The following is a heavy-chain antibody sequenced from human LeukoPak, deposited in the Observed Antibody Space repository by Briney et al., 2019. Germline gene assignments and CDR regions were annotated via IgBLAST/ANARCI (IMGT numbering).Heavy chain of an antibody. J-gene: IGHJ4*02. Sequence: GGSLRLSCAASRFTFNTYNMNWVRQAPGRGLEWLSYISSSGSTLYYADSVQGRFTISRDNSKNTLYLQMNSLRAEDTAVYYCAQVGAKDGGYWGQGTLVTVSS. CDR1: RFTFNTYN. CDR3: AQVGAKDGGY. CDR2: ISSSGSTL. V-gene: IGHV3-48*01. D-gene: IGHD1-26*01.